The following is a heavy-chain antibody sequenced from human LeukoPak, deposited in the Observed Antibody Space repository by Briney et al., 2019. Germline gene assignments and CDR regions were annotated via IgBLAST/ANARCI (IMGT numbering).Heavy chain of an antibody. CDR1: GGSISSYY. D-gene: IGHD6-13*01. V-gene: IGHV4-59*01. CDR2: IYYSGST. Sequence: SETLSLTCTVSGGSISSYYWSWIRQPPGKGLEWIGYIYYSGSTNYNPSLKSRVTISVDTSKNQFSLKLSSVTAADTAVYYCARDSRVRPAAAFDYWGQGTLVTVSS. J-gene: IGHJ4*02. CDR3: ARDSRVRPAAAFDY.